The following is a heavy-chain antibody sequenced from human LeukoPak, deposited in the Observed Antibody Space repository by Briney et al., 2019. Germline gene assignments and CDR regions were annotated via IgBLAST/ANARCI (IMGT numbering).Heavy chain of an antibody. J-gene: IGHJ6*03. CDR3: ARVNYGSGSYHYYMDV. Sequence: EASVKVSCKASGYTFTSYDINWVRQATGQGLEWMGWMNPNSGNTGYAQKFQGRVTMTRNTSISTAYMEPSSLRSEDTAVYYCARVNYGSGSYHYYMDVWGKGTTVTISS. D-gene: IGHD3-10*01. V-gene: IGHV1-8*01. CDR2: MNPNSGNT. CDR1: GYTFTSYD.